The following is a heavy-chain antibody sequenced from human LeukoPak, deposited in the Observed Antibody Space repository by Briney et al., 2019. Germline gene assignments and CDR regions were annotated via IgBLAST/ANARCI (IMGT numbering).Heavy chain of an antibody. D-gene: IGHD2-2*01. Sequence: ASVKVSCKASGYTFTSYYMHWVRQAPGQRLEWMGWINAGNGNTKYSQKFQGRVTITRDTSASTAYMELSSLRSEDTAVYYCARSQGEYQLPYFDYWGQGTLVTVSS. CDR3: ARSQGEYQLPYFDY. CDR2: INAGNGNT. J-gene: IGHJ4*02. CDR1: GYTFTSYY. V-gene: IGHV1-3*01.